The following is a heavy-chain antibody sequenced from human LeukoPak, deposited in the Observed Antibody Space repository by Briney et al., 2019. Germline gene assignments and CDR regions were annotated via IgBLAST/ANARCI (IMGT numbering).Heavy chain of an antibody. J-gene: IGHJ1*01. CDR3: ARVAYGDHQYFHH. D-gene: IGHD4-17*01. CDR2: IYSGGTT. Sequence: GGSLRLSCAAPGFTVSSTYMHWVRQAPGKGLEWVSVIYSGGTTYYADSVKGRFTISRDHSKNTLYLQMSSLRAEDTAVYYCARVAYGDHQYFHHWGQGTLVTVSS. CDR1: GFTVSSTY. V-gene: IGHV3-53*01.